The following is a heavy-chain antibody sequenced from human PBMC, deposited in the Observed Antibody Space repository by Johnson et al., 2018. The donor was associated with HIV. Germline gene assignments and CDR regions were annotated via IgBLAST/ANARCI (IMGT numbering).Heavy chain of an antibody. CDR2: ISSNGSTI. D-gene: IGHD2-15*01. CDR1: GFTFSDYY. J-gene: IGHJ3*02. V-gene: IGHV3-11*01. Sequence: QVQLVESGGGLVKPGGSLRLSCAASGFTFSDYYMNWIRQAPGKGLEWVSYISSNGSTIYYADSVKGRFTISRDNSKNTLYLQMNSLRAEDTAVYYCARLPVLVVVAGRPHGFDIWGQGTLVIVSS. CDR3: ARLPVLVVVAGRPHGFDI.